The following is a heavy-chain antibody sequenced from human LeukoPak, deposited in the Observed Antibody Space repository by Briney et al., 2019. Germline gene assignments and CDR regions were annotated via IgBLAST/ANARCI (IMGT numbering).Heavy chain of an antibody. CDR3: ARRYTSGWSPTYDP. CDR1: GASMTSYY. V-gene: IGHV4-59*01. Sequence: PSETLSLTCRVSGASMTSYYWSWIRQPPGKELEWIGYISNSGGTFSNPSLKSRVTISVDASKSQFSLMLNSVTAADMAVYYCARRYTSGWSPTYDPWGQGILVTVSS. J-gene: IGHJ5*02. D-gene: IGHD6-19*01. CDR2: ISNSGGT.